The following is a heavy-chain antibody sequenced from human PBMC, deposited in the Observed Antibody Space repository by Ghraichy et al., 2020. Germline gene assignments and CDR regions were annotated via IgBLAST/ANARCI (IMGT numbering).Heavy chain of an antibody. Sequence: SETLSLTCTVSGGSISSSSYYWGWIRQPPGKGLEWIGSIYYSGSTYYNPSLKSRVTISVDTSKNQFSLKLSSVTAADTAVYYCARWPGEIFDYWGQGTLVTVSS. CDR2: IYYSGST. D-gene: IGHD3-10*01. CDR3: ARWPGEIFDY. V-gene: IGHV4-39*01. CDR1: GGSISSSSYY. J-gene: IGHJ4*02.